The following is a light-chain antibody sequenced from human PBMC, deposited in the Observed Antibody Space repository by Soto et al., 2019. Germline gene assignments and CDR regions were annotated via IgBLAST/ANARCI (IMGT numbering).Light chain of an antibody. CDR1: SSDIGDSNY. J-gene: IGLJ1*01. Sequence: QSALTQPASVSGSPGQSITISCTGTSSDIGDSNYVSWYQQHPGKAPKLVIYDVSNRPSGVSNRFSGAKSANTASLTISGRQDEDEADYYCSSFRSSSTSYVFGTGTKVTVL. CDR2: DVS. V-gene: IGLV2-14*03. CDR3: SSFRSSSTSYV.